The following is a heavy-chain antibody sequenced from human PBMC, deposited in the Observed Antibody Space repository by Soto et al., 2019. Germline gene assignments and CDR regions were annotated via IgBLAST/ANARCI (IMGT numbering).Heavy chain of an antibody. CDR3: ARGGHYYDSSGYVD. V-gene: IGHV3-66*01. J-gene: IGHJ4*02. D-gene: IGHD3-22*01. CDR2: IGTGGNT. CDR1: GFTVSSNY. Sequence: GGSLRLSCAASGFTVSSNYMSWVRQAPGKGLEWVSVIGTGGNTYFADSVKGRFTISRENSKNSLFLQMNSLRAEDTAVYYCARGGHYYDSSGYVDWGQGTLVTVSS.